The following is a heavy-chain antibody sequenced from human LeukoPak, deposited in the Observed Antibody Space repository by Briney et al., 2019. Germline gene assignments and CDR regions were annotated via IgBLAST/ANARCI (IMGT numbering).Heavy chain of an antibody. V-gene: IGHV1-46*01. CDR1: GYTFTSYY. D-gene: IGHD1-26*01. CDR2: INPSGGST. Sequence: GASVKVSCKASGYTFTSYYMHWVRQAPGQGLEWMGIINPSGGSTSYAQKFQGRVTMTRDMSTSTVYMELSSLRSEDTAVYFCATTLVGVAHLHYWGQGTLVTVSS. CDR3: ATTLVGVAHLHY. J-gene: IGHJ4*02.